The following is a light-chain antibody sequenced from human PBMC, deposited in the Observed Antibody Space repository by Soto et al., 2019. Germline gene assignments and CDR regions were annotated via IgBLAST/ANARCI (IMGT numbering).Light chain of an antibody. CDR2: KAS. CDR1: QSISSW. V-gene: IGKV1-5*03. CDR3: LQDYNYPPT. J-gene: IGKJ1*01. Sequence: DIQMTQSPSTLSASVGDRVTITCRASQSISSWLAWYQQKPGKAPKLLIYKASTLESGVPSNFSGSGSGTEFTPTISSLQPEDFATFYCLQDYNYPPTFGQGTKVDIK.